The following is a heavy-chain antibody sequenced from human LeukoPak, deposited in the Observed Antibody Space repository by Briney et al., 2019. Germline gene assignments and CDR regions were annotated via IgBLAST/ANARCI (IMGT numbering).Heavy chain of an antibody. CDR2: INPNSGGT. J-gene: IGHJ4*02. Sequence: GASVKVSCKASGYTFTSYGISWVRQAPGQGLEWMGWINPNSGGTNYAQKFQGRVTMTRDTSISTAYMELSRLRSDDTAVYYCARAFDGYAGRDDYWGQGTLVTVSS. CDR1: GYTFTSYG. D-gene: IGHD5-24*01. CDR3: ARAFDGYAGRDDY. V-gene: IGHV1-2*02.